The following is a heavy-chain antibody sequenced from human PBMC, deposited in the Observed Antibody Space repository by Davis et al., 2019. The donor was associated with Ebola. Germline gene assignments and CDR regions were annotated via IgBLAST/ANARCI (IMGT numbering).Heavy chain of an antibody. V-gene: IGHV1-69*13. D-gene: IGHD2-2*01. J-gene: IGHJ1*01. CDR3: ARGYCSSTSCYRSEYFQH. Sequence: SVKVSCKASGGTFSSYAISWVRQAPGQGLEWMGGIIPIFDTANYAQKFQGRVTITADESTSTAYMELSSLRSEDTAVYYCARGYCSSTSCYRSEYFQHWGQGTLVTVSS. CDR1: GGTFSSYA. CDR2: IIPIFDTA.